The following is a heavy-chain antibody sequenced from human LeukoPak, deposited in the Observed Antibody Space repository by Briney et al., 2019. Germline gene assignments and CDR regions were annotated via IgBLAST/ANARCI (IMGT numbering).Heavy chain of an antibody. CDR1: GYTFTSYG. CDR2: ISAYNGNT. V-gene: IGHV1-18*01. CDR3: ARDDLGYSYGDESFDY. Sequence: GASVKVSCKASGYTFTSYGISWVRQAPGQGLEWMGWISAYNGNTNYAQKLQGRVTMTTDTSTSTAYMELRSLRSDDTAVYYCARDDLGYSYGDESFDYWGQGTLVTVSS. D-gene: IGHD5-18*01. J-gene: IGHJ4*02.